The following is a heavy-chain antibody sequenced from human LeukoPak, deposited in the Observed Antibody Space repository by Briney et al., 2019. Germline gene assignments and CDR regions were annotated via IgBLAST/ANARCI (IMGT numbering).Heavy chain of an antibody. CDR2: ISSSGSTK. D-gene: IGHD6-6*01. CDR1: GFTLSSYE. Sequence: GGSLSLSCAASGFTLSSYEMNGVRQAPGEGVEGVSYISSSGSTKYYAASVKGRFTISRDNAKNSLYLQMNSLRDEGTAVYYCVRDWGLAARPDYWGQGPLVTVSS. J-gene: IGHJ4*02. CDR3: VRDWGLAARPDY. V-gene: IGHV3-48*03.